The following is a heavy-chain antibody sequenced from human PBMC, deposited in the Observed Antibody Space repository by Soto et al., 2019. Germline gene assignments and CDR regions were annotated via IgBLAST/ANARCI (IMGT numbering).Heavy chain of an antibody. CDR1: GFTFDDYA. J-gene: IGHJ6*02. CDR3: AREVGYTYGPYYYEGLDV. D-gene: IGHD5-18*01. Sequence: DVQLVESGGGLVQPDKSLRLSCAASGFTFDDYAMHWVRQAPGKGLEWVSSISWSSSTIAYADSVQGRFTISRDNAKNSLFLQMNSLTPEDTALYYCAREVGYTYGPYYYEGLDVWGQGTAVTVSS. V-gene: IGHV3-9*01. CDR2: ISWSSSTI.